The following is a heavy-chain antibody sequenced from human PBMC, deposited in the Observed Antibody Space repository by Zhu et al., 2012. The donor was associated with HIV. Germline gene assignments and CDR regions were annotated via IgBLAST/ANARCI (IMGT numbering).Heavy chain of an antibody. CDR1: GGSISSTSYY. CDR2: IHYSGST. CDR3: ARYVQGGXVAGNRFDP. Sequence: QVQLQESGPGLVKPSETLSLTCTVSGGSISSTSYYWGWIRQPPGKGLEWIGSIHYSGSTYDSPSLKSRVTISVDTSKNQFSLKLSSVTAADTAVYYCARYVQGGXVAGNRFDPWGQGILVTVSS. J-gene: IGHJ5*02. V-gene: IGHV4-39*01. D-gene: IGHD6-19*01.